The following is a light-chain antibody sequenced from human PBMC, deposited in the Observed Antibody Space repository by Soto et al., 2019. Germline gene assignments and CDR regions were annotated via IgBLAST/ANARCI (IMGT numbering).Light chain of an antibody. J-gene: IGKJ5*01. V-gene: IGKV3-20*01. Sequence: IVVTQSPGTLSLSPGERATRSCRASQSVSSNLAWYQQKPGQAPRLLIYGASTRATGIPARFSGSGSGTEFTLTISRLEPEDFAVYYCQQHVSSPITSGQRTRPEIK. CDR3: QQHVSSPIT. CDR1: QSVSSN. CDR2: GAS.